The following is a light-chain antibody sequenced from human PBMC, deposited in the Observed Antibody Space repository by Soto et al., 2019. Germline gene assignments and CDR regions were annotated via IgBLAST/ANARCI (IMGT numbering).Light chain of an antibody. Sequence: EIVLTQSPGTLSLSPGERATLSCRASQSVSSTYLAWYQQKPGQAPRLLIYGASSRATGIPDRFSGSGSGTDFTLTISRLEPEDFAVYYCQKYGSSRLSTFGQGTKVDIK. CDR3: QKYGSSRLST. J-gene: IGKJ1*01. CDR2: GAS. CDR1: QSVSSTY. V-gene: IGKV3-20*01.